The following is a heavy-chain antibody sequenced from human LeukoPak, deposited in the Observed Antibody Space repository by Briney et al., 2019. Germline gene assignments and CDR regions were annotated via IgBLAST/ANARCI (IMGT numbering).Heavy chain of an antibody. Sequence: GSLRLSCAASQFTFNNNAMSWVRQAPGKGLEWVSGLSGDSSSIYYAASVKGRFTISRDNSKNMLYLQMNSLRAEDTAVYYCTRFRGSGSSTLYSFDYWGQGSLVTVAP. J-gene: IGHJ4*02. V-gene: IGHV3-23*01. CDR2: LSGDSSSI. CDR1: QFTFNNNA. D-gene: IGHD3-10*01. CDR3: TRFRGSGSSTLYSFDY.